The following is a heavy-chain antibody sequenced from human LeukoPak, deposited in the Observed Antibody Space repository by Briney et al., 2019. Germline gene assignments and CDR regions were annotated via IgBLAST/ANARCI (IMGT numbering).Heavy chain of an antibody. CDR2: ISTSGTTI. D-gene: IGHD3-10*01. Sequence: KSGVSLRLSCAASGFTFSDHYMTWIRQAAGKGLEWVSYISTSGTTIYYSDSVKGRFTISRDNAKNSLFLQMNGLRSEDTAVYYCAGSRLRPGVFQGEFYIDYWGQGTLVTVSS. CDR1: GFTFSDHY. CDR3: AGSRLRPGVFQGEFYIDY. V-gene: IGHV3-11*01. J-gene: IGHJ4*02.